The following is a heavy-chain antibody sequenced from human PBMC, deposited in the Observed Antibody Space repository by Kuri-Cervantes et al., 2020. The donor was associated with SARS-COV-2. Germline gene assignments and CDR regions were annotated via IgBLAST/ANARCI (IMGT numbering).Heavy chain of an antibody. V-gene: IGHV4-59*01. CDR1: GGSISSYY. D-gene: IGHD3-22*01. Sequence: SETLSLTCTVSGGSISSYYWSWIRQPPGKGLEWIGYIYYSGSTNYNPSLKSRVTISVDTSKNQFSLKLSSVTAADTAVYYCASTYYDSSGGFDYWGQGTLVTVSS. J-gene: IGHJ4*02. CDR2: IYYSGST. CDR3: ASTYYDSSGGFDY.